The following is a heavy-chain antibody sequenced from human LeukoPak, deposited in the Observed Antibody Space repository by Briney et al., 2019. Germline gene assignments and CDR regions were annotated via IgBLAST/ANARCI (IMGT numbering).Heavy chain of an antibody. CDR2: IYYGGST. V-gene: IGHV4-59*06. J-gene: IGHJ4*02. D-gene: IGHD3-22*01. Sequence: PSETLSLTCTVSGGSISSYYWTWIRQHPGKGLEWIGYIYYGGSTYYNPSPKSRVTISVDTSKNQFSLQLNSVTAADTAVYFCASPAPYESSGYYKLWGQGTLVTVSS. CDR3: ASPAPYESSGYYKL. CDR1: GGSISSYY.